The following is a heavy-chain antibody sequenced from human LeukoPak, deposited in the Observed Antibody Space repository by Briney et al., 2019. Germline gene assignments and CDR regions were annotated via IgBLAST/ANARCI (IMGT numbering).Heavy chain of an antibody. Sequence: SVKVSCKASGGTFSSYAISWVRQAPGQGLEWMGGIIPIFGTANYAQKFQGRVTITADESTSTAYMELSSLRSDDTAVYYCARRRRYYYDSSGGPPGLIFDYWGQGTLVTVSS. J-gene: IGHJ4*02. CDR1: GGTFSSYA. V-gene: IGHV1-69*13. CDR2: IIPIFGTA. D-gene: IGHD3-22*01. CDR3: ARRRRYYYDSSGGPPGLIFDY.